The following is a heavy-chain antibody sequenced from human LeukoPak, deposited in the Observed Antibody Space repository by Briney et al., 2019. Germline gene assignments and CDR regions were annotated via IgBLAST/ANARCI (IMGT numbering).Heavy chain of an antibody. J-gene: IGHJ4*02. V-gene: IGHV3-11*06. CDR2: ISSSSSSYT. CDR3: ARDNSSGWIPYFDY. CDR1: GFTFSDYY. Sequence: GGSLRLSCAASGFTFSDYYMSWIRQAPGKGLEWVSYISSSSSSYTNYADSVKGRFTISRDNAKNSLYLQMNSLRAEDTAVYYCARDNSSGWIPYFDYWGQGTLVTVSS. D-gene: IGHD6-19*01.